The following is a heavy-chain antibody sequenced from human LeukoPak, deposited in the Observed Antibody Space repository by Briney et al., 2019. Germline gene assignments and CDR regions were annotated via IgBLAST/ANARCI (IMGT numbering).Heavy chain of an antibody. J-gene: IGHJ6*02. D-gene: IGHD3-3*01. CDR2: ISSNGRSP. V-gene: IGHV3-64*02. CDR1: GFTFSNFA. Sequence: GGSLRLSCAASGFTFSNFAMHWVRQAPGKGLEYVSTISSNGRSPYYADSVKDRFTISRDSSKNTLYLQMGSLRPEDMAVYYCVRDHSIHNYHYGMDVWGQGTTVIVSS. CDR3: VRDHSIHNYHYGMDV.